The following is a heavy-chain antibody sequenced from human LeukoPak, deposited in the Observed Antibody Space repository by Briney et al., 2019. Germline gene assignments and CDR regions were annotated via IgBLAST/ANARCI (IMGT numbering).Heavy chain of an antibody. Sequence: SETLSLTCTVSGGSISSYYWNWIRQPPGKGLEWIGYIYYSGSTNYNPSLKSRVTISVDTSKNQFSLNLSSVTAADTAVYYCARSYYSGSSGYYYLVYWGQGTPVTVSS. V-gene: IGHV4-59*01. CDR1: GGSISSYY. D-gene: IGHD3-22*01. J-gene: IGHJ4*02. CDR2: IYYSGST. CDR3: ARSYYSGSSGYYYLVY.